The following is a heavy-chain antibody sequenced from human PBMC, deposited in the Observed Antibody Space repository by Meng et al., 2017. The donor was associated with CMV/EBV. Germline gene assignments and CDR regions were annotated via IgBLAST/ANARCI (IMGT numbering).Heavy chain of an antibody. Sequence: ASVKVSCKASGYTFTGYYMHWVRQVPGQGLEWMGWINPNSGGTNYAQKFQGRVTMTRDTSISTAYMELSRLRSDDTAVYYCARVLLRFLEWLSDYGMDVWGQGTTVTVSS. CDR3: ARVLLRFLEWLSDYGMDV. CDR2: INPNSGGT. V-gene: IGHV1-2*02. D-gene: IGHD3-3*01. CDR1: GYTFTGYY. J-gene: IGHJ6*02.